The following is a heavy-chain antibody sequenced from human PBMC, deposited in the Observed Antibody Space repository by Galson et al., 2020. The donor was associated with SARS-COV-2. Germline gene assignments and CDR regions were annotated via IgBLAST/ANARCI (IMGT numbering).Heavy chain of an antibody. J-gene: IGHJ5*02. V-gene: IGHV4-31*03. CDR1: GGSISSGGYY. D-gene: IGHD2-21*02. CDR2: IYYSGST. Sequence: ETSETLSLTCTVSGGSISSGGYYWSWIRQHPGKGLEWIGYIYYSGSTYYNPSLKSRVTISVDTSKNQFSLKLSSVTAADTAVYYCARDLFELSIYGGNSGGWFDPWGQGTLVTVSS. CDR3: ARDLFELSIYGGNSGGWFDP.